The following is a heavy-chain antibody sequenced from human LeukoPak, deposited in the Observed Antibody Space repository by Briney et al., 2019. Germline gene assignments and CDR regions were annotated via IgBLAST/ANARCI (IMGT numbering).Heavy chain of an antibody. CDR2: TYYRSKWYN. V-gene: IGHV6-1*01. CDR3: ARDGIVVVPAAIIYYYYGMDV. D-gene: IGHD2-2*02. Sequence: SQTLSLTCAISGDSVSSNSAAWNWIRQSPSRGLEWLGRTYYRSKWYNDYEVSVKSRITINPDTSKNQFSLQLNSVTPEDTAVYYCARDGIVVVPAAIIYYYYGMDVWGQGTTVTVSS. J-gene: IGHJ6*02. CDR1: GDSVSSNSAA.